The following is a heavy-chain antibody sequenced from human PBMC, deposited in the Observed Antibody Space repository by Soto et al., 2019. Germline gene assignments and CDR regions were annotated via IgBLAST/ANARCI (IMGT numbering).Heavy chain of an antibody. J-gene: IGHJ4*02. Sequence: GESLKISFKGSGYSFTSYWIGWVLQMPGKGLEWMGIIYPGDSDTRYSPSFQGQVTISADKSISTAYLQWSSLKASDTAMYYCARLSQQQGSLFDYWGQGTLVTVSS. CDR3: ARLSQQQGSLFDY. V-gene: IGHV5-51*01. CDR1: GYSFTSYW. CDR2: IYPGDSDT. D-gene: IGHD6-13*01.